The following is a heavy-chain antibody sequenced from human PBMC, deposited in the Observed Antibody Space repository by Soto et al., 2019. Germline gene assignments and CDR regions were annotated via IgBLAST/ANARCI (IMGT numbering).Heavy chain of an antibody. CDR3: ARGTTLAIFDYGMDV. Sequence: QVQLVESGGGVVQPGRSLRLSCAASGFTFTSYAMHWVRQAPGKGLEWVAVISNDGSNYYYADSVRGRFTISRDNTKNPLILKMRSLRGEDSGVYYCARGTTLAIFDYGMDVWGQGTTVTVSS. CDR2: ISNDGSNY. J-gene: IGHJ6*02. V-gene: IGHV3-30-3*01. D-gene: IGHD3-3*01. CDR1: GFTFTSYA.